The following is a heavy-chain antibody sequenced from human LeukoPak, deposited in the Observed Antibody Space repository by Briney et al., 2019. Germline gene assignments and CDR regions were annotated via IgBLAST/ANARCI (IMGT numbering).Heavy chain of an antibody. CDR1: GGSISSYY. J-gene: IGHJ6*03. CDR2: IYTSGST. Sequence: SETLSLTCTVSGGSISSYYWSWIRQPPGKGLEWIGYIYTSGSTNYNPSLKSRVTISADTSKNQFSLKLSSVTAADTAVYYRARRTYYYYMDVWGKGTTVIVSS. CDR3: ARRTYYYYMDV. V-gene: IGHV4-4*09.